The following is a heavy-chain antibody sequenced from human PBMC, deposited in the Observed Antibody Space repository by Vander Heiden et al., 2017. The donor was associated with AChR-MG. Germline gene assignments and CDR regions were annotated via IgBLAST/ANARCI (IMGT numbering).Heavy chain of an antibody. CDR3: ARVGISAIFGDYYMDV. V-gene: IGHV1-8*01. CDR2: MNPNSGNT. Sequence: VQLVQSGAEVKKPGASVTVSRKASGYTFTSYDINWVRQATGQGLEWMGWMNPNSGNTGYAQKFQGRVTMTRNTSISTAYMELSSLRSEDTAVYYCARVGISAIFGDYYMDVWGKGTTVTVSS. CDR1: GYTFTSYD. J-gene: IGHJ6*03. D-gene: IGHD3-3*01.